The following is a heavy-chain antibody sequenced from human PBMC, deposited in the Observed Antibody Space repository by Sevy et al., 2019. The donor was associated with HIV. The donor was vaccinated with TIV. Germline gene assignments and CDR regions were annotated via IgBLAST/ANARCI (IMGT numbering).Heavy chain of an antibody. CDR2: INTSGST. D-gene: IGHD7-27*01. Sequence: QSQTLSLTCTVSGDSFSSYFWAWIRQPAGKGLEWIGRINTSGSTNYNPSLKSRVTMSVGTSKSQFSLKVTSLTAADTAIYFCARSNWVTTTNGFSKSYYFDYWGQGSLVTVSS. CDR1: GDSFSSYF. CDR3: ARSNWVTTTNGFSKSYYFDY. J-gene: IGHJ4*02. V-gene: IGHV4-4*07.